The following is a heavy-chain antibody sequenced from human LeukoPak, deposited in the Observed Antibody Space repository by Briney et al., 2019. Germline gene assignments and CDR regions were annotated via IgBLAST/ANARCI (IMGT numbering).Heavy chain of an antibody. Sequence: GGSLRLSCAASGFTFSSYWMSWVRQAPGKGLEWVANIKQDGSEKYYVDSVKGRFTISRDNAKNSLYLQMNSLRAEDTAVYYCARGRLYYGSGSYRDYWGQGTLVTVSS. CDR3: ARGRLYYGSGSYRDY. CDR2: IKQDGSEK. D-gene: IGHD3-10*01. CDR1: GFTFSSYW. V-gene: IGHV3-7*03. J-gene: IGHJ4*02.